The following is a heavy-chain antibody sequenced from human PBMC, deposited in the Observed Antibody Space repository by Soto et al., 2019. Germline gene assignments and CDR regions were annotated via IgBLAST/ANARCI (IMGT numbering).Heavy chain of an antibody. CDR1: GYTFTSYY. Sequence: ASVKVSCKASGYTFTSYYMHWVRQAPGQGLEWMGIINPSGGSTSYAQKFQGRVTMTRDTSTSTVYMELSSLRSEDTAVYYCASQGQRYYHDSSGYTEASGPAPFDIWGQGTMVTVSS. V-gene: IGHV1-46*01. D-gene: IGHD3-22*01. CDR3: ASQGQRYYHDSSGYTEASGPAPFDI. CDR2: INPSGGST. J-gene: IGHJ3*02.